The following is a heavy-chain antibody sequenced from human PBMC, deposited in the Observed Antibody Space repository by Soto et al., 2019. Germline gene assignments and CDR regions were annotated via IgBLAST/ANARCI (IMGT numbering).Heavy chain of an antibody. V-gene: IGHV4-30-4*01. D-gene: IGHD2-21*01. CDR1: GDSISNSDYH. CDR3: AREIMLGTYRGFDS. Sequence: SETLSLTCTVSGDSISNSDYHWNWIRQSPGKGLEWIASIDFSGTTYYNPSLKSRVIISTHTSKNLFSMKLRSVTAADTALYFCAREIMLGTYRGFDSCGQGTPVTVSS. J-gene: IGHJ4*02. CDR2: IDFSGTT.